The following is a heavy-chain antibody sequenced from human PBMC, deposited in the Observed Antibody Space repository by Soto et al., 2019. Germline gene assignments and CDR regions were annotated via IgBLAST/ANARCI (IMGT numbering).Heavy chain of an antibody. CDR2: ISPNGGTT. CDR1: GFSFNNYA. CDR3: ARGLDYSFDY. Sequence: PGESLKISCAASGFSFNNYAMNWVRQAPGKGLEWVSGISPNGGTTNYADSVRGRFTLSRDNARNSQYLQMNSLRAEDTAVYYCARGLDYSFDYWGQGAQVTVSS. V-gene: IGHV3-20*04. J-gene: IGHJ4*02. D-gene: IGHD4-4*01.